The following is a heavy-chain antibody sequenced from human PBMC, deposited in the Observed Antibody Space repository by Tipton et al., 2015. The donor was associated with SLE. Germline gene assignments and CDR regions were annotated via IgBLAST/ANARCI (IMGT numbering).Heavy chain of an antibody. CDR2: ISSSGSTI. D-gene: IGHD6-13*01. V-gene: IGHV3-48*03. J-gene: IGHJ6*02. CDR3: ARDGGSSYGMDV. CDR1: GFTFSSYE. Sequence: SLRLSCAASGFTFSSYEMNWVRQAPGKGLEWVSYISSSGSTIYYADSVKGRFTISRGNAKNSLYLRMNSLRAEDTAVYYCARDGGSSYGMDVWGQGTTVTVSS.